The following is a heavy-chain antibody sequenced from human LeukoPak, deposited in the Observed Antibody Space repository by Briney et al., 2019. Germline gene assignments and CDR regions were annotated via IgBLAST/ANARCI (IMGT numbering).Heavy chain of an antibody. Sequence: SETLSLTCSVSGGSVSSYYWSWIRQPPGKGLEWIGYIYYSGATNYNPSLKSRVTISLDTSRNQFSLRLSSVTAADTAVYYCSRDRGLTTSGGVGFDYWGQGTLVTVSS. CDR2: IYYSGAT. J-gene: IGHJ4*02. CDR1: GGSVSSYY. D-gene: IGHD4/OR15-4a*01. CDR3: SRDRGLTTSGGVGFDY. V-gene: IGHV4-59*02.